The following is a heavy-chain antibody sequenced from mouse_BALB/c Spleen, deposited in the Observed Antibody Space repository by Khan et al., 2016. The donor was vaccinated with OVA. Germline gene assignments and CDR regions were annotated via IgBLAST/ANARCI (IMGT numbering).Heavy chain of an antibody. Sequence: QVQLKQSAPELVRPGVSVKISCKGSGYTFTDYSMHWVKQSHAKSLEWIGVISTDSVNTNYNQKFKGKATLTVDKSSSTAYMELARMTSEDSAIYYCAIRDYFDYWGQGTTLTVSS. CDR3: AIRDYFDY. V-gene: IGHV1S137*01. J-gene: IGHJ2*01. CDR2: ISTDSVNT. CDR1: GYTFTDYS.